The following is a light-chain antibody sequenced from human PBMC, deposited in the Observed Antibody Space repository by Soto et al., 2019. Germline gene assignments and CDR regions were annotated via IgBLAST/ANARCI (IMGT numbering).Light chain of an antibody. Sequence: EIVLTQSPGTLSLSPGDRATLSCRASQSVISDYLAWYQQKPGQAPRLLIYGASSRATGIPDRFSGSGSGTDFTLTISRLEPEDFAVYYCQQYGSSPPATFGQGTKVDIK. CDR2: GAS. V-gene: IGKV3-20*01. CDR1: QSVISDY. J-gene: IGKJ1*01. CDR3: QQYGSSPPAT.